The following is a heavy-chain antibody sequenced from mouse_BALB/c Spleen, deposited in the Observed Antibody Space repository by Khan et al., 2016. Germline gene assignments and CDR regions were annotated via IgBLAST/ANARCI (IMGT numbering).Heavy chain of an antibody. J-gene: IGHJ1*01. CDR3: ARNYWYYDV. CDR2: ISYSGST. Sequence: EVQLLETGPGLVKPSQSLSLTCTVTGYSITSDYAWNWIRQFPGNKLEWMGYISYSGSTSYNPSFKSRISITRDTSKNQFFLQLNSVTTEDTATYYCARNYWYYDVWGAGTTVTVSS. CDR1: GYSITSDYA. V-gene: IGHV3-2*02.